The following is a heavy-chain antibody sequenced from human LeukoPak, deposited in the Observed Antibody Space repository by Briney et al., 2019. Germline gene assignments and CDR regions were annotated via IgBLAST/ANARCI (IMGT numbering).Heavy chain of an antibody. V-gene: IGHV4-30-4*01. CDR2: IYDSGST. CDR1: GGSISSGEYY. CDR3: ARGGDFWSGFFD. J-gene: IGHJ4*02. D-gene: IGHD3-3*01. Sequence: SSQTLSFTCTVSGGSISSGEYYWSWIRQPPGKGLEWIGNIYDSGSTYYTPSLKSRVIISVDTSKNQFSLKLSSVTAADTAVYYCARGGDFWSGFFDWGQGTLVTVSS.